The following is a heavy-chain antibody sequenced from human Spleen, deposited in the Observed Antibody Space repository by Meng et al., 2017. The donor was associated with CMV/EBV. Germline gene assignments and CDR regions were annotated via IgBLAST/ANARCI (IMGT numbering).Heavy chain of an antibody. J-gene: IGHJ4*02. V-gene: IGHV3-21*01. Sequence: CGDGGFSFSNYRMRGGREERGEGLEWVASISSSSSYIYYADSGKGRFTNTRDNAKNTLYLQMNSLRAEDTAVYYCARETRGDYTNDYWGQGTLVTVSS. CDR3: ARETRGDYTNDY. CDR2: ISSSSSYI. D-gene: IGHD4-17*01. CDR1: GFSFSNYR.